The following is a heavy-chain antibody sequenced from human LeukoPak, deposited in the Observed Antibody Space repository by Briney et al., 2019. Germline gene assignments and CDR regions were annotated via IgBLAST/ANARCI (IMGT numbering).Heavy chain of an antibody. Sequence: PSETLSLTCTVSGGSISSYYWSWIRQPAGKGLEWIGRIYTSGSTNYNPSLKSRVTMSVDTSKNQFSLKLSSVTAADTAVYYCARGVLYYYGSGSYYINNWFDPWGQGTLVTVSS. D-gene: IGHD3-10*01. CDR2: IYTSGST. CDR3: ARGVLYYYGSGSYYINNWFDP. CDR1: GGSISSYY. V-gene: IGHV4-4*07. J-gene: IGHJ5*02.